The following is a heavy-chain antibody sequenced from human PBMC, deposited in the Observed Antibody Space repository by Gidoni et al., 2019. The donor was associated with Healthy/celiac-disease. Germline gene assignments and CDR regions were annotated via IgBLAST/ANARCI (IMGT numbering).Heavy chain of an antibody. CDR3: SGGIFGVVNYYYYGMDV. J-gene: IGHJ6*02. CDR1: GFTFSSYS. V-gene: IGHV3-21*01. CDR2: ISSSSSYI. D-gene: IGHD3-3*01. Sequence: EVQLVESGGGLVKPGGSLRLPCAASGFTFSSYSMNWVRQAPGKGLEWVSSISSSSSYIYYADSVKGRFTISRDNAKNSLYLQMNSLRAEDTAVYYCSGGIFGVVNYYYYGMDVWGQGTTVTVSS.